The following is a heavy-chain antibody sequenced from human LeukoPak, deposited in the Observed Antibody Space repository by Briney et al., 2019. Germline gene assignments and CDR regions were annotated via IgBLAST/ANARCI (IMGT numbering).Heavy chain of an antibody. CDR3: ARRYITGWHFDY. CDR1: GFIVSTNY. V-gene: IGHV3-66*01. D-gene: IGHD6-19*01. Sequence: GGSLRLSCATSGFIVSTNYMSWVRQALGKGLEWVSIIYSGGSTYYADSVKGRFTISRDNSENTLYLQMNSLRAEDTAVYYCARRYITGWHFDYWGQGTLVTVSS. J-gene: IGHJ4*02. CDR2: IYSGGST.